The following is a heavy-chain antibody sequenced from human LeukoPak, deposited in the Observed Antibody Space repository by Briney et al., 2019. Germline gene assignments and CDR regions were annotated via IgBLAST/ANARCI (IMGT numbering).Heavy chain of an antibody. CDR1: GFTFSSYG. CDR3: ARDLTMIVVSYAFDI. CDR2: IWYDGSNK. J-gene: IGHJ3*02. D-gene: IGHD3-22*01. V-gene: IGHV3-33*01. Sequence: GGSLRLSCAASGFTFSSYGMHWVRQAPGKGLEWVAVIWYDGSNKYYADSVKGRFTISRDNSKNTLYLQMNSLRAEDTAVYYCARDLTMIVVSYAFDIWGQGTMVTVSS.